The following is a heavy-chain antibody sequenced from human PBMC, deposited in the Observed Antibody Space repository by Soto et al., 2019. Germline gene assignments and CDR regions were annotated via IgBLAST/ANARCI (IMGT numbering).Heavy chain of an antibody. J-gene: IGHJ6*02. CDR2: FDPEDDET. V-gene: IGHV1-24*01. CDR1: GYTLTELS. CDR3: ARAGSAVADTWYYYYGMDV. D-gene: IGHD6-19*01. Sequence: ASVKVSCKVSGYTLTELSLHWVRQAPGKGLEWMGGFDPEDDETAYAQKFQGRISMTEDTSTDTAYMELSSLTYEDTAVYYCARAGSAVADTWYYYYGMDVWGQGTTGTVSS.